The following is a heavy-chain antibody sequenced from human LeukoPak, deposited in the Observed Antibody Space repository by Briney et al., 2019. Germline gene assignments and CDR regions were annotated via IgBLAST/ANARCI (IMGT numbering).Heavy chain of an antibody. J-gene: IGHJ4*02. Sequence: PSETLSLTCSVSGVSITSDDYYWSWIRQPPGKGLEWIGYIYYSGYTSYDPSLKSRLTISIDTSKNQFPLRLTSVTASDTAMYYCGSYDSVNYYLDSWGQGALVTVSS. CDR1: GVSITSDDYY. CDR2: IYYSGYT. CDR3: GSYDSVNYYLDS. V-gene: IGHV4-30-4*01. D-gene: IGHD1-26*01.